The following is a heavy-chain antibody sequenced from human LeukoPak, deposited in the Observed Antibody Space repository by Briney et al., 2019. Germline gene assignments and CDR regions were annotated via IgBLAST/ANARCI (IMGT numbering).Heavy chain of an antibody. CDR3: VRGLGWFDP. J-gene: IGHJ5*02. Sequence: GGSLRLSCAASGFTFSGYWMTWVRQAPGKGLEGVANIRQDGSEKYYVDSVKGRFTISRDNADNSLLLQMNSLRAEDTAVYYCVRGLGWFDPWGQGTLVTVSS. D-gene: IGHD3-16*01. V-gene: IGHV3-7*04. CDR1: GFTFSGYW. CDR2: IRQDGSEK.